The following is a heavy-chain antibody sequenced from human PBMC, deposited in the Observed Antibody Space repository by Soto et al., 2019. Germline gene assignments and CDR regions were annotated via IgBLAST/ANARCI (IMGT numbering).Heavy chain of an antibody. CDR2: IYYSGST. V-gene: IGHV4-61*01. CDR1: GGSVTSGSYY. Sequence: QVQLQESGPGLVKPSETLSLTCTVSGGSVTSGSYYWSWLRQPPGKGLEWIGYIYYSGSTNYNPSLKSRVTISVDTSKNQISLKLSSVTAADTAVYYCARDQGIAVAVVDYWGQGTLVTVSS. CDR3: ARDQGIAVAVVDY. D-gene: IGHD6-19*01. J-gene: IGHJ4*02.